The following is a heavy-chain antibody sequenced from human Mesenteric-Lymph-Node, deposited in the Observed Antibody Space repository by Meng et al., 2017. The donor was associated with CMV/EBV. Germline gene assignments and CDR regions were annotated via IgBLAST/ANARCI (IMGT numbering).Heavy chain of an antibody. CDR3: ARDSGYGSGSYYIPNWFDP. V-gene: IGHV7-4-1*02. D-gene: IGHD3-10*01. CDR2: INTNTGNP. J-gene: IGHJ5*02. Sequence: FTSLSMNCVRQATGQGLEWIGWINTNTGNPTYAQGFTGRFVFSLDTSVSTAYLQISSLKAEDTAMYYCARDSGYGSGSYYIPNWFDPWGQGTLVTVSS. CDR1: FTSLS.